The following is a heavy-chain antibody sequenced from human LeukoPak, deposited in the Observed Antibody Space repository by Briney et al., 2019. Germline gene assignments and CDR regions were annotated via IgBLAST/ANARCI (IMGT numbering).Heavy chain of an antibody. V-gene: IGHV3-7*01. D-gene: IGHD4-11*01. Sequence: GGSLRLFCAASGFIHRSYWMSWVRQASGKGLEWVANIKQDGNEKLYMESMKGRFTISRDNEKNSLYLQMNSLRAEDTAVYYCARDFDYSSNWFGPCGQRTLVTISS. CDR3: ARDFDYSSNWFGP. CDR1: GFIHRSYW. J-gene: IGHJ5*02. CDR2: IKQDGNEK.